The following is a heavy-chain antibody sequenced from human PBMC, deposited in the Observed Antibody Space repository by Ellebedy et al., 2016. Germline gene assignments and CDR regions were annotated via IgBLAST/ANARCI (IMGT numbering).Heavy chain of an antibody. CDR3: AKEYSGSYYMGYYYGMDV. D-gene: IGHD1-26*01. Sequence: GESLKISCTASGFTFSNFGMHWVRQAPGKGLEWVAVISYDGSKKYYADSVKGRFTISRDSSKNTLYLQMNSLRAEDTAVYYCAKEYSGSYYMGYYYGMDVWGQGTTVTVSS. J-gene: IGHJ6*02. V-gene: IGHV3-30*18. CDR2: ISYDGSKK. CDR1: GFTFSNFG.